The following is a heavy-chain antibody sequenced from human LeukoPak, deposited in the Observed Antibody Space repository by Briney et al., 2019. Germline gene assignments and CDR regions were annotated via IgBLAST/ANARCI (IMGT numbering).Heavy chain of an antibody. V-gene: IGHV3-7*03. Sequence: PGGSLRLSCEASGFTFSGFWMSWVRQAPGKGLECVAHIRGDGGEIWYVDPVRGRFTISRDNAKNALYLQMNSLRAEDTALYYCAKGLDSSLSLFDYWGQGTLVTVSS. J-gene: IGHJ4*02. CDR2: IRGDGGEI. CDR1: GFTFSGFW. D-gene: IGHD6-13*01. CDR3: AKGLDSSLSLFDY.